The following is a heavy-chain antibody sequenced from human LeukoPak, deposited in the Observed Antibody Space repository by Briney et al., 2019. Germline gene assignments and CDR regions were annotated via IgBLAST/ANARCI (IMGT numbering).Heavy chain of an antibody. CDR2: ISYDGSNK. V-gene: IGHV3-30-3*01. CDR3: ARDGLVVVITAPFDY. J-gene: IGHJ4*02. Sequence: GGSLRLSCAASGFTFSSYAMHWVRQAPGKGLEWGADISYDGSNKYYADSVKGRFTISRDNSKNTLYLQMNSMRAEDTAVYYCARDGLVVVITAPFDYWGQGTLVTVSS. D-gene: IGHD3-22*01. CDR1: GFTFSSYA.